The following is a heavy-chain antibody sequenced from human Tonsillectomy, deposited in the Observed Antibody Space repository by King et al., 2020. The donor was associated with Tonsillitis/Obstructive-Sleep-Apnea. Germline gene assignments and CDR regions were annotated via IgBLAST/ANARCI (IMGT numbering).Heavy chain of an antibody. CDR1: GFTFSSYA. V-gene: IGHV3-23*04. J-gene: IGHJ4*02. CDR3: AKDHSRGCHYFDY. CDR2: ISGSGVGT. Sequence: VQLVESGGGLVQPGGSLRLSCAASGFTFSSYAMSWVRQAPGKGLEWVSAISGSGVGTYYADSVKGRFTISRDNSKNTLYLQMNSLRAEDTAVYFCAKDHSRGCHYFDYWGQGTLVTVSS. D-gene: IGHD6-19*01.